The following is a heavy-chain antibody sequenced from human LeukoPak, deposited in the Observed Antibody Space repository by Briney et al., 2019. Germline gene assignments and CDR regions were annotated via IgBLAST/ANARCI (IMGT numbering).Heavy chain of an antibody. J-gene: IGHJ4*02. V-gene: IGHV4-4*02. Sequence: SETLSLTCAVSGGSISSGNWWSWIRQTPEKGLEWIGEIYHNGNTVYNPPLKSRVTISVDNSKNQFSLKLTSVTAADTAVYYCTRNGDSSSVVDWGQGTLVTVSS. D-gene: IGHD4-17*01. CDR2: IYHNGNT. CDR3: TRNGDSSSVVD. CDR1: GGSISSGNW.